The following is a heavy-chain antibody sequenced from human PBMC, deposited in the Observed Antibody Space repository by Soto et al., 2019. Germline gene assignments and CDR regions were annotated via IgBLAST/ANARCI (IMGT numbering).Heavy chain of an antibody. V-gene: IGHV3-30*03. D-gene: IGHD2-21*01. CDR2: LTHDGSRD. CDR1: GFTVTTYG. J-gene: IGHJ4*02. CDR3: ASIADY. Sequence: QVQLVESGGGVVQPGRSLRLSCAAAGFTVTTYGMQWVRQAPGKGLGWVARLTHDGSRDFYADSVKGRFTISRDTSKNTLYLQMNSLRPEDTAVYYCASIADYWGQGTLVTVSS.